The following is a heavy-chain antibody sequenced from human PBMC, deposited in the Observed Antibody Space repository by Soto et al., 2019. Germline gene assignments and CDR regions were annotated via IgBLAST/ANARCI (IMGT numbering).Heavy chain of an antibody. CDR1: GGSISSSSYY. J-gene: IGHJ5*02. CDR3: ARPTFDIVVVPAATTYPTWFAP. Sequence: QLQLQESGPGLVKPSETLSLTCTVSGGSISSSSYYWGWIRQPPGKGLEWIGSIYYSGSTYYNPYLKSRFTISVDTSKNQFSLKLSSVTAADTAVYYCARPTFDIVVVPAATTYPTWFAPWGQGTLVTVSS. V-gene: IGHV4-39*01. CDR2: IYYSGST. D-gene: IGHD2-2*01.